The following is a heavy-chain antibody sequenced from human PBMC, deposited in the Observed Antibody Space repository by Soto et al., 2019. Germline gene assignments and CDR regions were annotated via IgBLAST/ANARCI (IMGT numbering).Heavy chain of an antibody. CDR2: VNPIVRMS. D-gene: IGHD3-10*01. CDR1: GDTFNFYS. V-gene: IGHV1-69*02. Sequence: QVQLVQSGAEVKRPGSSVKVSCKASGDTFNFYSINWVRQAPGLGLEWMGRVNPIVRMSNYAQKFQCRVTTTADNTKSPAYMELSSLRSEATAIYYCASSYGSGYRAFDYWGQGALVTVSS. J-gene: IGHJ4*02. CDR3: ASSYGSGYRAFDY.